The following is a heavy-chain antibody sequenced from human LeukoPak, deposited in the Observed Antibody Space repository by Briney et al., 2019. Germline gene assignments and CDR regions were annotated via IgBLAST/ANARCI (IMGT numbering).Heavy chain of an antibody. CDR3: ARAAASVGDNNHADY. D-gene: IGHD1-14*01. V-gene: IGHV1-2*02. Sequence: ASVKVSCKASGYTFTCQYMHWVRQAPGQGQEWMGWIKPDSGGTNYAQKVQGRVTMTRDTSLSTAYMELSSLTSADTAIYYCARAAASVGDNNHADYWGQGNLVTVSS. CDR2: IKPDSGGT. J-gene: IGHJ4*02. CDR1: GYTFTCQY.